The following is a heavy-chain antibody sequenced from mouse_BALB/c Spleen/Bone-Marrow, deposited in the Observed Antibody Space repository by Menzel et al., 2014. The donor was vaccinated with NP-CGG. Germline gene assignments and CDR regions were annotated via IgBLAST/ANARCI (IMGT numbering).Heavy chain of an antibody. CDR2: ISSGSSTI. CDR3: ARGGNFAWFAY. Sequence: EVKLVESGGGLVQPGGSRKLSCAASGFTFSSFGMHWVRQAPEKGLEWVAYISSGSSTIYYADTVKGRFTISRDNPKNTLFLQMPSLRSEDTAMYYCARGGNFAWFAYWGQGTLVTVSA. J-gene: IGHJ3*01. V-gene: IGHV5-17*02. CDR1: GFTFSSFG. D-gene: IGHD2-1*01.